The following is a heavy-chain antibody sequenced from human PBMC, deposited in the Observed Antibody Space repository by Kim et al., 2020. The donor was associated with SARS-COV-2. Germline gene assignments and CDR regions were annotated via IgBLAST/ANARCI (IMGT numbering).Heavy chain of an antibody. CDR3: ATRDY. V-gene: IGHV3-74*01. Sequence: NSDGSGGYADSVKGRFTISRDNAKNTLYLQMNRLRAEDTAVYYCATRDYWGQGTLVTVSS. CDR2: NSDGSGG. J-gene: IGHJ4*02.